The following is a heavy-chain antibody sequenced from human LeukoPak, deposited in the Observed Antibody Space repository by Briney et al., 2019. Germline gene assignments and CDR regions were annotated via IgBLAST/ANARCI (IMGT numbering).Heavy chain of an antibody. CDR1: GGSISSYY. J-gene: IGHJ4*02. CDR3: ARHGTWRYCSSTSCLDY. V-gene: IGHV4-59*05. Sequence: PSETLSLTCTVSGGSISSYYWSWIRQPAGKGLEWIGSIYYSGSTYYNPSLKSRVTISVDTSKNQFSLKLSSVTAADTAVYYCARHGTWRYCSSTSCLDYWGQGTLVTVSS. D-gene: IGHD2-2*01. CDR2: IYYSGST.